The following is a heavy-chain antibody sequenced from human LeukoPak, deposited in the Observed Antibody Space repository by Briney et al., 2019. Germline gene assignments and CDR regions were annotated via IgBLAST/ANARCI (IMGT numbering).Heavy chain of an antibody. V-gene: IGHV1-2*02. CDR2: INPNSGGT. Sequence: GASVTVSCKASGYTFTGYYMHWVRQAPGQGLEWMGWINPNSGGTNYAQKFQGRVTMTRDTSISTAYMELSRLRSDDTAVYYCARDRSNYDSSGLDYWGQGTLVTVSS. D-gene: IGHD3-22*01. CDR3: ARDRSNYDSSGLDY. J-gene: IGHJ4*02. CDR1: GYTFTGYY.